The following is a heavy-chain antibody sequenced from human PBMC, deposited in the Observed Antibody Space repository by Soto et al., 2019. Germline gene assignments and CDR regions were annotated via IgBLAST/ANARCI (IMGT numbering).Heavy chain of an antibody. V-gene: IGHV3-23*01. D-gene: IGHD2-8*01. Sequence: GSLRLSCATSGFTFSSYAMSWVRQAPGKGLEWVSAISGSGGSTYYADSVKGRFTISRDNSKNTLYLQMNSPRAEDTAVYYCAKDAQILLMLYAENYYYYGMDVWGQGTTVTVSS. CDR3: AKDAQILLMLYAENYYYYGMDV. J-gene: IGHJ6*02. CDR1: GFTFSSYA. CDR2: ISGSGGST.